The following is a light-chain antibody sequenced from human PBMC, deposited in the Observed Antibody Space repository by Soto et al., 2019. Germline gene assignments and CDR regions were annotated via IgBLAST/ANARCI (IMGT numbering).Light chain of an antibody. CDR3: QQYNDWPPKQYT. Sequence: EIVMTQSPATLSVSPGERATLSCWASQSVSSNLAWYQQKPGQAPRLLIYGASSRATGIPARFSGSGSGTEFTLTISSLQSEDFAVYCCQQYNDWPPKQYTFGQGTKLEIK. CDR2: GAS. CDR1: QSVSSN. J-gene: IGKJ2*01. V-gene: IGKV3-15*01.